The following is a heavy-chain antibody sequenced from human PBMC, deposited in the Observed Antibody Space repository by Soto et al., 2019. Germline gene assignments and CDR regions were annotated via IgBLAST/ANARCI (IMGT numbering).Heavy chain of an antibody. V-gene: IGHV4-59*01. CDR3: ARAPILVGVTTYENYFDT. D-gene: IGHD3-3*01. Sequence: SETLSLTCTVSGGSISSYYWSWIRQPPGKGLEWIGYIYYSGSTNYNPSLKSRVTISVDTSKNQFSLKLSSVTAADTAVYYCARAPILVGVTTYENYFDTWGQGTLVTVSS. CDR2: IYYSGST. CDR1: GGSISSYY. J-gene: IGHJ4*02.